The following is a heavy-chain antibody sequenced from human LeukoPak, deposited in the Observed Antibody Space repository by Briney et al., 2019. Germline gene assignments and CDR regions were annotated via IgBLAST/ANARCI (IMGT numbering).Heavy chain of an antibody. CDR2: IYYSGST. CDR3: AREAKVGTGNYFDY. D-gene: IGHD1-26*01. CDR1: GGSISSNNW. Sequence: PSETLSLTCAVSGGSISSNNWWGWVRQPPGKGLEWIGYIYYSGSTYYNPSLRSRVTISVDTSKNQFSLKLSSVTAADTAADTAVYFCAREAKVGTGNYFDYWGQGTLVTVSS. V-gene: IGHV4-4*02. J-gene: IGHJ4*02.